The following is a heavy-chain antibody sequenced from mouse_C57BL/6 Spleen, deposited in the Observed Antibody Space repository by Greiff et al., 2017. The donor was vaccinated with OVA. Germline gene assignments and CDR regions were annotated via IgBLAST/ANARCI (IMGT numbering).Heavy chain of an antibody. V-gene: IGHV1-82*01. D-gene: IGHD1-1*01. J-gene: IGHJ2*01. Sequence: LVESGPELVKPGASVKISCKASGYAFSSSWMNWVKQRPGKGLEWIGRIYPGDGDTNYNGKFKGKATLTADKSSSTAYMQLSSLTSEDSAVYFCARPYSITTVVARGYYFDYWGQGTTLTVSS. CDR3: ARPYSITTVVARGYYFDY. CDR1: GYAFSSSW. CDR2: IYPGDGDT.